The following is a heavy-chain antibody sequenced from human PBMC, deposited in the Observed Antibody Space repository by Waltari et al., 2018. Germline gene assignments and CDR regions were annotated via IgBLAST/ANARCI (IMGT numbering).Heavy chain of an antibody. CDR1: GDSIVSFTYY. D-gene: IGHD3-3*01. J-gene: IGHJ4*02. Sequence: KPSETLSLTCTVSGDSIVSFTYYWAWIHQPPGRGPEWIGTISPAGNTYYNPSLKSRVTLSVDTSKNQFSLKLNSVTAADTAVYFCARRIWTQKYFDYWGQGTLLIVSS. V-gene: IGHV4-39*01. CDR2: ISPAGNT. CDR3: ARRIWTQKYFDY.